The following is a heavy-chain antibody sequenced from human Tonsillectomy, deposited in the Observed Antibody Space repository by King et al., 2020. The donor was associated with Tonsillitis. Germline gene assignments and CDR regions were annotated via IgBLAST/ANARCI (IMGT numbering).Heavy chain of an antibody. Sequence: VQLVESGAEVKKPGASVKVSCKTSGYTFTSYGIGWVRQAPGQGLEWMGWISVYNGNTNYAQKFQGRVTMTTDTSTSTAYMELRCLRSDDTAMYYCARHAWFGELFLHFDYWGQGTLVTVSS. CDR1: GYTFTSYG. CDR3: ARHAWFGELFLHFDY. J-gene: IGHJ4*02. CDR2: ISVYNGNT. V-gene: IGHV1-18*01. D-gene: IGHD3-10*01.